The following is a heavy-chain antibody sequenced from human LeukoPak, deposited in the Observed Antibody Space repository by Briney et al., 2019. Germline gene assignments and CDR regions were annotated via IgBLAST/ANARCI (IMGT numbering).Heavy chain of an antibody. CDR3: ARFDPPYYYGSGSYDAY. CDR2: IYPNTGGI. D-gene: IGHD3-10*01. CDR1: GYTFTDYY. V-gene: IGHV1-2*02. Sequence: ASVKVSCKAYGYTFTDYYIHWVRQAPRQGLEWMGWIYPNTGGIEFAQRFQGRVTMTRDTSISTAYMELSGLRSDDTAVYYCARFDPPYYYGSGSYDAYWGQGTLVTVSS. J-gene: IGHJ4*02.